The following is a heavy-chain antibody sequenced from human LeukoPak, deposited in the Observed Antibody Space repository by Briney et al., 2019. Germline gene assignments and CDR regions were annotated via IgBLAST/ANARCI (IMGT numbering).Heavy chain of an antibody. D-gene: IGHD5-12*01. J-gene: IGHJ4*02. CDR1: GFNFANHA. CDR2: VWHDGSNK. V-gene: IGHV3-33*08. Sequence: GGSLRLSCAASGFNFANHAMSWVRQTPGKGLEWVAVVWHDGSNKYYRDSVKGRFTISRDNSKNTLFLQMNSLRADDTAVYYCARIIINSGYSYGIDFWGQGTLVTVSS. CDR3: ARIIINSGYSYGIDF.